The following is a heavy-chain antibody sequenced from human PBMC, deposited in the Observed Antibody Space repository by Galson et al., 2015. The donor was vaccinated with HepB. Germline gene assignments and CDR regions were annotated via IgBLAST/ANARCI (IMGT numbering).Heavy chain of an antibody. V-gene: IGHV6-1*01. CDR3: ARIFRHRIDY. J-gene: IGHJ4*02. D-gene: IGHD1-14*01. CDR1: GDSVSSNSAA. CDR2: TYYRSKWYN. Sequence: CAISGDSVSSNSAAWNWIRQSPSRGLEWLGRTYYRSKWYNDYAVSVKSRITINPDTSKNQFSLQLSSVTPEDTAVYYRARIFRHRIDYWGQGALVTVSS.